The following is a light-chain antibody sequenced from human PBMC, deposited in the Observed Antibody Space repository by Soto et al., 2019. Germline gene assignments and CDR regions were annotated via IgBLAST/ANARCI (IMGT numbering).Light chain of an antibody. J-gene: IGKJ1*01. CDR2: GAS. V-gene: IGKV3-15*01. Sequence: EIVMTQSPATLSVSPGXRATLSCRASQSISSNLAWYQQKPGQAPRLLIYGASTRATGIPAGFSGSGSGTEFTLTISSLQSEDFAVYYCQQYKNWLTWTFGQGTKVDIK. CDR3: QQYKNWLTWT. CDR1: QSISSN.